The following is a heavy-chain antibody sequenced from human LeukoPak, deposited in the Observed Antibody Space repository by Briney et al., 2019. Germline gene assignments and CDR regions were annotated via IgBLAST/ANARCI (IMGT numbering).Heavy chain of an antibody. D-gene: IGHD3-9*01. V-gene: IGHV3-7*01. CDR1: GFTFSSYW. CDR3: ALNPVLRYFDWFWVDV. CDR2: IKQDGSEK. Sequence: GGSLRLSCAASGFTFSSYWMSWVRQAPGKGLEWVANIKQDGSEKYYVDSVKGRFTISRDNAKNSLYLQINSLRAEDTAVYYCALNPVLRYFDWFWVDVWGKGTTVTVSS. J-gene: IGHJ6*04.